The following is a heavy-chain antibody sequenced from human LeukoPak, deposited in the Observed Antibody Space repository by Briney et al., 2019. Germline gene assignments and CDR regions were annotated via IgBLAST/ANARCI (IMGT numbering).Heavy chain of an antibody. V-gene: IGHV4-34*09. CDR3: ARMYGSGSYGGFDP. CDR2: INHSGST. J-gene: IGHJ5*02. CDR1: GGSFSGYY. Sequence: SETLSLTCAVYGGSFSGYYWSWIRQPPGKGLEWIGEINHSGSTNYNPSLKSRVTISVDTSKNQFSLKLSSVTAADTAVYYCARMYGSGSYGGFDPWGQGTLVTVSS. D-gene: IGHD3-10*01.